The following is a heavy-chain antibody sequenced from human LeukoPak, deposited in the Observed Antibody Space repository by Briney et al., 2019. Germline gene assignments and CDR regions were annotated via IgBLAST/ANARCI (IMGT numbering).Heavy chain of an antibody. J-gene: IGHJ3*01. Sequence: GGSLRLSCAASGFTFDDYTMHWVRQAPGKGLEWVSLISWDGGSTYYADSVKGRFTISRDNAKNSLYLQMNSLRAEDTALYYCAKDTQTYYYDSSTLINWGQGTMVTVSS. CDR1: GFTFDDYT. CDR3: AKDTQTYYYDSSTLIN. V-gene: IGHV3-43*01. D-gene: IGHD3-22*01. CDR2: ISWDGGST.